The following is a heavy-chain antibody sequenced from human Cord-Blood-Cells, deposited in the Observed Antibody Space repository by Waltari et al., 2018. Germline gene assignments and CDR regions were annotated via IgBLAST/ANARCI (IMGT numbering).Heavy chain of an antibody. CDR3: ARSLNDAFDI. CDR2: INHSGST. J-gene: IGHJ3*02. Sequence: QVQLQQWGAGLLKPSETLSLTCAVYGGSFSGYYCSWIRQPPGKGLEWIGEINHSGSTNYNPSLKSRVTMSVDPSKNQFSLKLSSVTAADTAVYYCARSLNDAFDIWGQGTMVTVSS. D-gene: IGHD3-16*01. CDR1: GGSFSGYY. V-gene: IGHV4-34*01.